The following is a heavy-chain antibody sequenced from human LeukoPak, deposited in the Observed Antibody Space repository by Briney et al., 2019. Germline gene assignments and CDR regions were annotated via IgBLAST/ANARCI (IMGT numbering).Heavy chain of an antibody. J-gene: IGHJ3*02. V-gene: IGHV1-2*02. CDR2: INPNSGGT. Sequence: ASVKVSCKASGYIFSNHGISWVRQAPGQGLEWMGWINPNSGGTNYAQKFQGRVTMTRDTSISTAYMELSRLRSDDTAVYYCARELKGWDAFDIWGQGTMVTVSS. CDR3: ARELKGWDAFDI. CDR1: GYIFSNHG. D-gene: IGHD2-15*01.